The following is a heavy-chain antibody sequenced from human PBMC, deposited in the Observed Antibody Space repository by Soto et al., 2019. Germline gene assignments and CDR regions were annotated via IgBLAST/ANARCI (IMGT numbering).Heavy chain of an antibody. J-gene: IGHJ4*02. CDR1: GGSFSGYY. CDR2: INHSGST. V-gene: IGHV4-34*01. CDR3: ARAHYDILSGIPSGADY. Sequence: QVQLQQWGAGLLKPSETLSLTCAVYGGSFSGYYWSWIRQPPGKGLEWFGEINHSGSTNYNPSLKFRVTISVDTSKSQFSLKLSSVTAEDTVVCYCARAHYDILSGIPSGADYWGQGTLVTVS. D-gene: IGHD3-9*01.